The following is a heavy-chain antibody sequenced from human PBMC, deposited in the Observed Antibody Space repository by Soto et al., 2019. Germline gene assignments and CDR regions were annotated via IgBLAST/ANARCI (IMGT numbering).Heavy chain of an antibody. V-gene: IGHV4-59*01. D-gene: IGHD6-6*01. J-gene: IGHJ5*02. CDR3: ARGRIAARPPNWFDP. CDR2: IYYSGST. CDR1: GGSISSYY. Sequence: PSETLSLTCTVSGGSISSYYWSWIRQPPGKGLEWIGYIYYSGSTNYNPSLKSRVTISVDTSKNQFSLKLSSVTAADTAVYYCARGRIAARPPNWFDPWGQGTLVTVS.